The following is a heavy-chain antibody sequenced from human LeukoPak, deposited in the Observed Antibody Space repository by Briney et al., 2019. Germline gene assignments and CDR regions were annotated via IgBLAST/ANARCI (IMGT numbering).Heavy chain of an antibody. CDR1: GFTFTSSA. J-gene: IGHJ4*02. V-gene: IGHV1-58*02. Sequence: ASVKVSCKASGFTFTSSAMQWVRQARGQRLEWIGWIVVGSGNTNYAQKFQERVTITSDMSTSTAYMELSSLRSEDTAVYYCAAASGYYDSSGYILDYWGQGTLVTVSS. CDR3: AAASGYYDSSGYILDY. CDR2: IVVGSGNT. D-gene: IGHD3-22*01.